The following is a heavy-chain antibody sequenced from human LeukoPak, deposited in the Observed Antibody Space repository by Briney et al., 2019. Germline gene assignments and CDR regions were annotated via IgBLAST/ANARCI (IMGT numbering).Heavy chain of an antibody. J-gene: IGHJ4*02. Sequence: GGSLRLSCAASGFTFSSYGMSWVRQAPGKGLEWVSAISGSGGSTYYADSVKSRFTISRDNSKNTLYLQMNSLRAEDTAVYYCAKTHDYGVSRYWGQGTLVTVSS. V-gene: IGHV3-23*01. CDR1: GFTFSSYG. D-gene: IGHD4-17*01. CDR2: ISGSGGST. CDR3: AKTHDYGVSRY.